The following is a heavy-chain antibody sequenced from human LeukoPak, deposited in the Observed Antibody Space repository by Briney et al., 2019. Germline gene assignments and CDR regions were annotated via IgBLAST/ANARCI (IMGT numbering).Heavy chain of an antibody. D-gene: IGHD3-22*01. CDR2: IWYDGSIK. CDR3: ARTYYYDSSGYYPY. J-gene: IGHJ4*02. CDR1: GFTFNTYG. Sequence: PGRSLRLSCAASGFTFNTYGMNWVRQAPGKGLEWVAVIWYDGSIKYYAESVKGRFTVSRDNSENTLYLQMNSLRAEDTAMYYCARTYYYDSSGYYPYWGQGTLVTVSS. V-gene: IGHV3-33*01.